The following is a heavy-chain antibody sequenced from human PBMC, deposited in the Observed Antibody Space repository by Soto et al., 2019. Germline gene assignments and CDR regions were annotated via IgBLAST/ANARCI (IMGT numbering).Heavy chain of an antibody. CDR3: ARDEPYGDSNYYYYGMDV. V-gene: IGHV1-18*01. J-gene: IGHJ6*02. D-gene: IGHD4-17*01. Sequence: ASLKVSCKASGYTFTSYGISWVRHAPGQGLEWMGWISAYNGNTNYAQKLQGRVTMTTDTSTSTAYMELRSLRSDDTAVYYCARDEPYGDSNYYYYGMDVWGQGTTVTVSS. CDR2: ISAYNGNT. CDR1: GYTFTSYG.